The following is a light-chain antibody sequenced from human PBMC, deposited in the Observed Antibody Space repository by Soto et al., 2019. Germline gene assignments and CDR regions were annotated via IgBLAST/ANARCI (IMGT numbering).Light chain of an antibody. CDR3: QTWGTGIRV. J-gene: IGLJ1*01. CDR2: LNSDGSH. V-gene: IGLV4-69*01. CDR1: SGHSNYA. Sequence: QPVLTQSPSASASLGASVKLTCTLSSGHSNYAIAWHQQQPEKGPRYLMKLNSDGSHRKGDGIPDRFSGSSSGAARYLTSSSLQAEDEADYYCQTWGTGIRVFGTGTKVTVL.